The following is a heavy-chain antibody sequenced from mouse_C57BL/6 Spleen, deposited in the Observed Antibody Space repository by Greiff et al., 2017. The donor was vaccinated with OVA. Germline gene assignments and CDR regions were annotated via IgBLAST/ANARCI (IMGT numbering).Heavy chain of an antibody. J-gene: IGHJ4*01. CDR1: GYTFTSYW. D-gene: IGHD2-14*01. V-gene: IGHV1-64*01. CDR3: ARRDDGYYYAMDY. CDR2: IHPNSGST. Sequence: QVQLQQPGAELVKPGASVKLSCKASGYTFTSYWMHWVKQRPGQGLEWIGMIHPNSGSTNYNEKFKSKATLTVDKSSSTAYMQLSSLTSEDSAVYYCARRDDGYYYAMDYWGQGTSVTVSS.